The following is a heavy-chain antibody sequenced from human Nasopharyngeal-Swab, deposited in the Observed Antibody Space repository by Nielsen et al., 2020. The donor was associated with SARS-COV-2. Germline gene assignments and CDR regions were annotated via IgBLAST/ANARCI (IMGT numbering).Heavy chain of an antibody. V-gene: IGHV4-4*02. CDR2: MYYSGST. D-gene: IGHD2-21*02. CDR3: ARGPVTATCPLY. J-gene: IGHJ4*02. Sequence: WIRQPPGKGLEWIGEMYYSGSTIYNPSPKSRVSISVDKSKNHLSLKLSSVTAADTAVYYCARGPVTATCPLYWGQGTLVTVSS.